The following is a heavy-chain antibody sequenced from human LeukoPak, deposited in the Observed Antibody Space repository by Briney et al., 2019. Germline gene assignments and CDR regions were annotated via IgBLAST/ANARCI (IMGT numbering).Heavy chain of an antibody. J-gene: IGHJ4*02. Sequence: ASVKVSCKASGYTFTSYYMHWVRQAPGQGLEWMGIINPSGGSTSYAQKFQGRVTMTRDTSTSTVYMELSSLRSEDTAVYCCAREGLMITFGGVIAIAEHFDYWGQGTLVTVSS. D-gene: IGHD3-16*02. CDR2: INPSGGST. V-gene: IGHV1-46*01. CDR1: GYTFTSYY. CDR3: AREGLMITFGGVIAIAEHFDY.